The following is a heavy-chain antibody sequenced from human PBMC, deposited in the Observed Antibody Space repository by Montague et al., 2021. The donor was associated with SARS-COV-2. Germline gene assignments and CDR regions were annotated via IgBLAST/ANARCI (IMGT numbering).Heavy chain of an antibody. V-gene: IGHV6-1*01. CDR2: TYYRSMWKS. Sequence: CAISGDSVSGISPTWNWNTQSPSRRFERLGRTYYRSMWKSDYARXVKSRIAINPDTSKNQFSLQLSSVTPEDTALYYCVRGIEAAGSYDYWGQGTLVTVSS. CDR1: GDSVSGISPT. D-gene: IGHD6-13*01. CDR3: VRGIEAAGSYDY. J-gene: IGHJ4*02.